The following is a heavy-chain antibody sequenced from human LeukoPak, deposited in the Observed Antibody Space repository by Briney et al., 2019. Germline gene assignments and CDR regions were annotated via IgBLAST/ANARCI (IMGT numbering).Heavy chain of an antibody. D-gene: IGHD5/OR15-5a*01. CDR3: ARRMTVSATDWFDP. CDR1: GASISSSF. Sequence: SETLPLTCTVSGASISSSFWTWIRQSPGKGLEWLAYIYYTGNTNLNPSLKSRLTISVDTSKNQFSLRLSSVTAADTAIYYCARRMTVSATDWFDPWGQGTLVTVSS. J-gene: IGHJ5*02. CDR2: IYYTGNT. V-gene: IGHV4-59*01.